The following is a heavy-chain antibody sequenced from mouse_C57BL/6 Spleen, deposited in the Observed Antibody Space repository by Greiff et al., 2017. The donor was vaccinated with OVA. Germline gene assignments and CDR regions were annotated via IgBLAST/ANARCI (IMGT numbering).Heavy chain of an antibody. CDR2: IDPNSGGN. D-gene: IGHD1-1*01. Sequence: QVQLQQPGAELVKPGASVKLSCKASGYTFTSYWMHWVKQRPGRGLEWIGRIDPNSGGNKYNEKFKSKATLTVDKPSSTAYMQLCILTSVDSAVYYCANYYYGSLSAMDYWGQGTSVTVSS. CDR3: ANYYYGSLSAMDY. V-gene: IGHV1-72*01. J-gene: IGHJ4*01. CDR1: GYTFTSYW.